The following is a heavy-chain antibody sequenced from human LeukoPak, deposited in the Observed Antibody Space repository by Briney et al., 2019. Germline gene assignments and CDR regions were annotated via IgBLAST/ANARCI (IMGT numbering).Heavy chain of an antibody. Sequence: GRSLRLSCAASGFTFSSYAMHWVRQAPGKGLEWVSRLNSDGTTTTYADSVKGRFTISRDNAKNTLYLQMNSLRAEDTAVYFCARGDYYGSRGRMDVWGQGTTVAVSS. D-gene: IGHD3-10*01. CDR2: LNSDGTTT. CDR1: GFTFSSYA. J-gene: IGHJ6*02. CDR3: ARGDYYGSRGRMDV. V-gene: IGHV3-74*01.